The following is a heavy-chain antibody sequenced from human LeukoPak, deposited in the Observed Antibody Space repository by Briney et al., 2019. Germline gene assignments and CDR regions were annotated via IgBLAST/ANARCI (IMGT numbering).Heavy chain of an antibody. J-gene: IGHJ5*02. Sequence: SETLSLTCAVYGGSFSGYYWSWIRQPPGKGLEWIGEINHSGSTNYNPSLKSRVTISVDTSKNQFSLKLSSVTAADTAVYYCARGPPFWSGYPLYNWFDPWGQGTLVTVSS. CDR2: INHSGST. V-gene: IGHV4-34*01. CDR3: ARGPPFWSGYPLYNWFDP. D-gene: IGHD3-3*01. CDR1: GGSFSGYY.